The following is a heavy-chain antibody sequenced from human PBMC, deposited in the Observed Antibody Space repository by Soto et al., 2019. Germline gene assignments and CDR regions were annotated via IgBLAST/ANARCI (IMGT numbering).Heavy chain of an antibody. J-gene: IGHJ4*02. Sequence: QVQLVESGGGVVQPGRSLRLSCAASGFTFSSYGMHWVRQAPGKGLEWVAVISYDGSNKYYADSVKGRFTISRDNSKNTLYLQMNSLGAEDTAVYYCAKPLYCSGGSCYSGLDYWGQGTLVTVSS. CDR2: ISYDGSNK. V-gene: IGHV3-30*18. D-gene: IGHD2-15*01. CDR3: AKPLYCSGGSCYSGLDY. CDR1: GFTFSSYG.